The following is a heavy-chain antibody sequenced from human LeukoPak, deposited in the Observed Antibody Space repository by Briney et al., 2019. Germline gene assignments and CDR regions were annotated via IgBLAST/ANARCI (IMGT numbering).Heavy chain of an antibody. CDR2: ISSGSSTI. CDR3: ARIHDRNFDY. D-gene: IGHD3-16*01. V-gene: IGHV3-48*04. CDR1: GFTFSSYT. Sequence: GGSLRLSCAASGFTFSSYTMNWVRQAPGKGLEWVSYISSGSSTIYYADSVKGRFTISRDNAKNSLYLQMSSLRAEDAAVYYCARIHDRNFDYWGQGTLVTVSS. J-gene: IGHJ4*02.